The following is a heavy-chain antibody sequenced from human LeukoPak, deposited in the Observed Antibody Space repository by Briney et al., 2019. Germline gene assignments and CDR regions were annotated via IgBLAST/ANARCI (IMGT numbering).Heavy chain of an antibody. CDR1: GFTFSSYS. Sequence: PGGSLRLSCAASGFTFSSYSMNWVRQAPGKGLEWVSSISSSSSYIYYADSVKGRFTISRGNAKNSLYLQMNSLRAEDTAVYYCATSYDILIGYFGSWGQGTLVTVSS. CDR2: ISSSSSYI. CDR3: ATSYDILIGYFGS. V-gene: IGHV3-21*01. D-gene: IGHD3-9*01. J-gene: IGHJ4*02.